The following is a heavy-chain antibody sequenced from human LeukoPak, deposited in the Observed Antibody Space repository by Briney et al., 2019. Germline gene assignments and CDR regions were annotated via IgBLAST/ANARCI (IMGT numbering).Heavy chain of an antibody. CDR3: AMGIAGRPGPHY. D-gene: IGHD6-6*01. V-gene: IGHV3-21*01. CDR1: GFTFRSYS. Sequence: GGSLRLSCAASGFTFRSYSMNWVRQAPGKGLEWVASISCGSSYIYYADSVRGRFTISRDNAKNSLYLQMNSLKGEDTAVYYCAMGIAGRPGPHYWGQGTLVTVSS. J-gene: IGHJ4*02. CDR2: ISCGSSYI.